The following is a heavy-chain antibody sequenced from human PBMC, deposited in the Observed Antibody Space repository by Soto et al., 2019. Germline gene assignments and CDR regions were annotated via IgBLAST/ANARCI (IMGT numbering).Heavy chain of an antibody. CDR1: GFTFSSYA. CDR2: ISGSGGST. CDR3: VKEKEEWLVGCYFDY. Sequence: EVQLLESGGGLVQPGGSLRLSCAASGFTFSSYAMSWVRQAPGKGLEWVSAISGSGGSTYYADSVKGRFTISRDHSKNTLYLQVNSLRAEDTAVYYCVKEKEEWLVGCYFDYWGQGTLVTVSS. D-gene: IGHD6-19*01. J-gene: IGHJ4*02. V-gene: IGHV3-23*01.